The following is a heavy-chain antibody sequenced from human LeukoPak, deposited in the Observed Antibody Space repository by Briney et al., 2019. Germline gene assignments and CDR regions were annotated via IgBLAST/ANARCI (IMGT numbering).Heavy chain of an antibody. V-gene: IGHV3-48*01. D-gene: IGHD2-21*02. Sequence: PGGSLRLSCAGSGFTFSRHSMNWVRQAPGKGLEWVSYISSSSSTISYADSVKGRFTISRDNAKNSLFLQMNSLRAEDTAVYYCATGGHAYCGGDCYRMDVWGKGTTVTVSS. CDR3: ATGGHAYCGGDCYRMDV. J-gene: IGHJ6*03. CDR2: ISSSSSTI. CDR1: GFTFSRHS.